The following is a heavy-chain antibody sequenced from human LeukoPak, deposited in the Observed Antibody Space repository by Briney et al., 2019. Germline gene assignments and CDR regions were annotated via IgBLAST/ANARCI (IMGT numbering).Heavy chain of an antibody. CDR3: ARKLPGVDPYGMDV. CDR1: GFTFSSYA. Sequence: GGSLRLSCAASGFTFSSYAMHWVRQAPGKGLEWVAVISYGGSNKYYADSVKGRFTTSRDNSKNTLYLQMNSLRAEDTAVYYCARKLPGVDPYGMDVWGQGTMVTVSS. D-gene: IGHD4-23*01. V-gene: IGHV3-30-3*01. J-gene: IGHJ6*02. CDR2: ISYGGSNK.